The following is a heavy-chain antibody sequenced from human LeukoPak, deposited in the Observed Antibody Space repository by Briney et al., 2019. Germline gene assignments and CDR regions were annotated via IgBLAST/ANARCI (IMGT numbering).Heavy chain of an antibody. CDR1: GFTFSSYA. D-gene: IGHD4/OR15-4a*01. CDR3: AKGVLSRAGLDF. J-gene: IGHJ4*02. V-gene: IGHV3-23*01. CDR2: ISDRDHNT. Sequence: PGGSLRLSCAASGFTFSSYAMTWVRQAPGKGLEWVSSISDRDHNTYYADSVKGRFTISRDNSKNTLYLQMNSLRAEDTAVYYCAKGVLSRAGLDFWGQGTLVTVSS.